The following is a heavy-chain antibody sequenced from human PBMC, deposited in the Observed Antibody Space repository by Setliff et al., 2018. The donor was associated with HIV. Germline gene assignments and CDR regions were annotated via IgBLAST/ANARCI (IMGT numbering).Heavy chain of an antibody. D-gene: IGHD3-3*01. Sequence: SETLSXTCTVSGGSISSYYWRWIRQPPGKGLEWIGYSYYSGSTNYNPSLQSRVTISVDTSKNQFSLKLSSVIAADTAVYYCARIFGDQGYYYGMDVWGQGTTVTVSS. CDR2: SYYSGST. J-gene: IGHJ6*02. CDR3: ARIFGDQGYYYGMDV. V-gene: IGHV4-59*01. CDR1: GGSISSYY.